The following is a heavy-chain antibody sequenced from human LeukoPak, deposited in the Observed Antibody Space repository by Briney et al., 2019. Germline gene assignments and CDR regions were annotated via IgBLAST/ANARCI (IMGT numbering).Heavy chain of an antibody. D-gene: IGHD1-26*01. J-gene: IGHJ6*03. V-gene: IGHV1-46*01. Sequence: ASVKVSCKASGYTFTSYYMHWVRQAPGQGLEWMGIINPSGGSTSYAQKFQGRVTMTRDTSTSTVYMELSSLRSEDTAVYYCARDEGGSYLLSGSNQRAINYYYYYYMDVWGKGTTVTVSS. CDR3: ARDEGGSYLLSGSNQRAINYYYYYYMDV. CDR2: INPSGGST. CDR1: GYTFTSYY.